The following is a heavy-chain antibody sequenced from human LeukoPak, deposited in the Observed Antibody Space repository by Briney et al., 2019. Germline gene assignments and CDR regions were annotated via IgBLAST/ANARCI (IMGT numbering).Heavy chain of an antibody. CDR1: GGTFSSYA. CDR2: VIPIFGTA. V-gene: IGHV1-69*05. Sequence: SVKVSCKASGGTFSSYAISWVRQAPGQGLEWMGRVIPIFGTANYAQKFQGRVTITTDESTSTAYMELSSLRSEDTAVYYCARAGIRFGYFHYWGQGTLVTVSS. CDR3: ARAGIRFGYFHY. J-gene: IGHJ4*02. D-gene: IGHD1-14*01.